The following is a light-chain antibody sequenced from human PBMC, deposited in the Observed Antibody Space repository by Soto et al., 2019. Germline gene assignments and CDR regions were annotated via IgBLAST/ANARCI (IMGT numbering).Light chain of an antibody. CDR2: KAS. J-gene: IGKJ1*01. CDR1: QSISVW. CDR3: QHYSLYSPWT. V-gene: IGKV1-5*03. Sequence: DIQMTQSPSTLSASVGDKVTINCRASQSISVWLAWYQQKPGKAPNLLIYKASTLESGVPSRFSGSGSGTEFTLTISSLQPDDSATYYCQHYSLYSPWTFGQGTKVDIK.